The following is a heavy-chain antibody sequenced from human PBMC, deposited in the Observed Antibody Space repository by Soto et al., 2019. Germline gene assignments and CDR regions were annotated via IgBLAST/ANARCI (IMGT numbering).Heavy chain of an antibody. J-gene: IGHJ4*02. Sequence: GASVKVSCKASGYTFTSYGMSWVRQAPGQGLEWMGWISAYNGNTNYAQKVQGRVTMTTDTSTTTAYMELRSLRSDDTAVYYCARDFVYGTSSGDGFDYWGQGTLVTVS. D-gene: IGHD6-6*01. CDR2: ISAYNGNT. V-gene: IGHV1-18*04. CDR1: GYTFTSYG. CDR3: ARDFVYGTSSGDGFDY.